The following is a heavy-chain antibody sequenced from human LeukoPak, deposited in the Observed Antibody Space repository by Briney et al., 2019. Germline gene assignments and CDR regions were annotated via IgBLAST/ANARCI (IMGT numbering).Heavy chain of an antibody. J-gene: IGHJ3*02. CDR2: IYTSGST. Sequence: PSETLSLTCTVSGGSIRSYYWSWIRQPAGKGLEWIGRIYTSGSTNYNPSLKSRATMSVDTSKNQFSLNLSSVTAADTAVYYCASTRVNAFDIWGQGTMVTVSS. CDR1: GGSIRSYY. V-gene: IGHV4-4*07. CDR3: ASTRVNAFDI. D-gene: IGHD6-13*01.